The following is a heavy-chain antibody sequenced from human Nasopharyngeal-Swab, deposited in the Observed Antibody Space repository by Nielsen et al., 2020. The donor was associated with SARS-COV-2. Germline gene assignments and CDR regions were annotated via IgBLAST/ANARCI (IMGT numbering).Heavy chain of an antibody. Sequence: GESLKISCKGSGYSFFNYWIGWVRQMPGKGLEWMGIIYPDDSDTRYSPSFQGQVTISADTSINTAYLQWSSLKASDTAMYYCARRPTVRRSFDYWGQEPWSPSPQ. CDR1: GYSFFNYW. CDR3: ARRPTVRRSFDY. V-gene: IGHV5-51*01. CDR2: IYPDDSDT. J-gene: IGHJ4*01. D-gene: IGHD3-10*01.